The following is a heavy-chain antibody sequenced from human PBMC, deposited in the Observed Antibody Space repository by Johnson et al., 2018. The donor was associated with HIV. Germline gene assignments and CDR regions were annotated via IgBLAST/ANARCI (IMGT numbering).Heavy chain of an antibody. CDR2: LFSGVTT. CDR1: GFTFSSHA. D-gene: IGHD1-1*01. Sequence: VQLVESGGGLVQPGGSLRVSCAASGFTFSSHAMSWVRQAPGKGLEWVSVLFSGVTTYYADSVKGRFTISRDSSKNTLYLQMNSLRAEDTAVYYCASANWPGSAFDIWGQGTMVIVSS. J-gene: IGHJ3*02. V-gene: IGHV3-66*01. CDR3: ASANWPGSAFDI.